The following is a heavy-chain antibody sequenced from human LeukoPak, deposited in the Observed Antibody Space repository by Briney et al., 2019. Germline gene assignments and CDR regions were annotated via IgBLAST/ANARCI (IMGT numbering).Heavy chain of an antibody. D-gene: IGHD3-22*01. CDR3: ARLDYDSSVYHPYNWFDP. CDR1: GGTISSYY. Sequence: SETLSLTCIVSGGTISSYYWAWIRQPAGKGLECIGHIYYTGSTNYNPSLKSRVTISVDTSKNQFSLKLSSVTAADTAVYYCARLDYDSSVYHPYNWFDPWGQGILVTVSS. J-gene: IGHJ5*02. V-gene: IGHV4-59*12. CDR2: IYYTGST.